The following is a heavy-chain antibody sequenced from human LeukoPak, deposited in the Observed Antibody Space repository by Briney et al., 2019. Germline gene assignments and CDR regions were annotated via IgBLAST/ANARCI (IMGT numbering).Heavy chain of an antibody. D-gene: IGHD2-15*01. Sequence: SVKVSCKASGGTFSSYAISWVRQAPGQGLEWMGGIIPIFGTANYAQKFQGRVTITTDESTSTAYMELSSLRSEDTAVYYCASLKGYCSGGSCYPTAFDYWGQGTLVTASS. V-gene: IGHV1-69*05. CDR3: ASLKGYCSGGSCYPTAFDY. CDR1: GGTFSSYA. CDR2: IIPIFGTA. J-gene: IGHJ4*02.